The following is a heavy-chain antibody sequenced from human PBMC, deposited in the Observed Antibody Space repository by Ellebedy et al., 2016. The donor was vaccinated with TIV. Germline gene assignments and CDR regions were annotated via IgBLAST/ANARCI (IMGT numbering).Heavy chain of an antibody. CDR1: GFSMSSYW. J-gene: IGHJ4*02. V-gene: IGHV3-7*01. CDR3: ARAMAAVGSY. Sequence: GESLKISXAASGFSMSSYWMGWVRQAPGKGLEWVANIKQDGSEKYYVDSVKGRFTISRDNAKNSVYLQMNSLRVEDAAVYYCARAMAAVGSYWGQGTLVTVSS. D-gene: IGHD6-13*01. CDR2: IKQDGSEK.